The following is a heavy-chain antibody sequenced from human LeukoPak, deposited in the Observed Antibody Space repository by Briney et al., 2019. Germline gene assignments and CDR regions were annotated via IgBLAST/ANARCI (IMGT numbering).Heavy chain of an antibody. CDR3: ARVAEDPYYYYYIDV. Sequence: GASVKVSCKPSGYTFTTYGISWVRQAAGQGLGWMGWITAYNSNTNYAQRLQGRVTMTTDTSTSTAYMELRSLRSDDTAVYYCARVAEDPYYYYYIDVWGKGTTVTVSS. V-gene: IGHV1-18*01. J-gene: IGHJ6*03. D-gene: IGHD2-21*01. CDR1: GYTFTTYG. CDR2: ITAYNSNT.